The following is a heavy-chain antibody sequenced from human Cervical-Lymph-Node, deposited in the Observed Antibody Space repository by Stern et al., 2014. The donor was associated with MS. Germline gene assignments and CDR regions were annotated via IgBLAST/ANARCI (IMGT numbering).Heavy chain of an antibody. CDR1: GGTFSSDA. Sequence: QVQLVQSGAEVKKPGSSMKVSCKASGGTFSSDAIGWVRQAPGQGLEWMGGLIPIFEKENYAQKFQGRVTITADQSTKTAYLELSSLTSGDTAMYFCASGTRSSWYFDFWGQGTLVTVST. D-gene: IGHD6-13*01. CDR2: LIPIFEKE. CDR3: ASGTRSSWYFDF. V-gene: IGHV1-69*01. J-gene: IGHJ4*02.